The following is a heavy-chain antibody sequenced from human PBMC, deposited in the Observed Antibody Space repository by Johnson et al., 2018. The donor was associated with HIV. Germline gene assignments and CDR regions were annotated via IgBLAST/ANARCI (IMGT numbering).Heavy chain of an antibody. CDR2: ISYDGSNK. J-gene: IGHJ3*01. Sequence: QVQLVESGGGVVQPGRSLRLSCAASGFTFSSYAMHWVRQAPGKGLEWVTVISYDGSNKYYADSVKGRFTISRDNAENSLILQMNSLRAEDTAVYYCARPYSEYIYAAFSLWGQGTMVTVSS. V-gene: IGHV3-30*04. CDR1: GFTFSSYA. D-gene: IGHD5-18*01. CDR3: ARPYSEYIYAAFSL.